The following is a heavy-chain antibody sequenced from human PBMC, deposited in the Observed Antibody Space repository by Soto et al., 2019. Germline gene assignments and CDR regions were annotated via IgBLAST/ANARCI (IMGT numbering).Heavy chain of an antibody. CDR2: IFTRDSET. V-gene: IGHV5-51*01. CDR3: ARGYYDSGHGYDL. Sequence: PGESLKISCNGSGYRFNKYWIGWVRQTPGKGLEWMGLIFTRDSETKTSPSFQGHVSFSVDNSINTVYLQWTSLKTADTGMYFCARGYYDSGHGYDLWGQGTQVTVSS. J-gene: IGHJ5*02. D-gene: IGHD3-10*01. CDR1: GYRFNKYW.